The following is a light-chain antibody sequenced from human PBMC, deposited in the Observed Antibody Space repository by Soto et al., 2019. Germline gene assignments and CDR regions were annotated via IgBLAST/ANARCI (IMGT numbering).Light chain of an antibody. CDR1: QPISTW. V-gene: IGKV1-5*01. CDR2: DAS. Sequence: DIPLTQSPSTLSASVGYRFNITCRASQPISTWLAWYQEKPGKAPKLLIYDASSLEGGVPSRFRGSGSGTDFTLTISRLETEDFAVYYCQQYGSSHFLTFGGGTKVDIK. CDR3: QQYGSSHFLT. J-gene: IGKJ4*01.